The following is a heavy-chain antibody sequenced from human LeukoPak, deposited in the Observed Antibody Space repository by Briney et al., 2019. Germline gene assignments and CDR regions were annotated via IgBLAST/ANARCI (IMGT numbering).Heavy chain of an antibody. CDR2: ISSSSTYI. Sequence: GGSLRLSCAASGFTFSNYNMNWVRQAPGKGLEWVSSISSSSTYIYYADSVKGRFTISRDNAKNSLYLQVNSLRAGDTAVYYCAREKSGYYYGLSPPGAFDIWGQGTMVTVSS. V-gene: IGHV3-21*01. D-gene: IGHD3-22*01. CDR1: GFTFSNYN. CDR3: AREKSGYYYGLSPPGAFDI. J-gene: IGHJ3*02.